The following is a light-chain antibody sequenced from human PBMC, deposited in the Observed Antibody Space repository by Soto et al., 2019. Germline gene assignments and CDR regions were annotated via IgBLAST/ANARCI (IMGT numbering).Light chain of an antibody. CDR2: EVS. Sequence: QSALTQPACVSGSPGQSITISCTGTSSDVGSYNLVSWYQQHPGKAPKLMIYEVSKRPSGVSNRFSGSKSGNTASLTISGLQAEDEADYYCCSYAGSSTFVVFGGGTQLTVL. V-gene: IGLV2-23*02. J-gene: IGLJ2*01. CDR1: SSDVGSYNL. CDR3: CSYAGSSTFVV.